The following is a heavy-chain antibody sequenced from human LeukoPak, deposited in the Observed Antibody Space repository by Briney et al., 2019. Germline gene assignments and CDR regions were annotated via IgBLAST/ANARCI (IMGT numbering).Heavy chain of an antibody. CDR2: IYSGGST. CDR3: ARDMPCSGGSCYSGVFDY. J-gene: IGHJ4*02. V-gene: IGHV3-66*01. CDR1: GFTVSSNY. D-gene: IGHD2-15*01. Sequence: GGSLRLSCAASGFTVSSNYMSWVRQAPGKGLEWVSVIYSGGSTYYADSVKGRFTISRDNSKNTLYLQMNSLRAEDTAVYYCARDMPCSGGSCYSGVFDYWGQGTLVTVSS.